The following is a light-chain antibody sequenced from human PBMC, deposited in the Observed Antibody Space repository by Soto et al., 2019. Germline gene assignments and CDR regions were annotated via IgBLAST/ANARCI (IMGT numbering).Light chain of an antibody. J-gene: IGLJ3*02. CDR1: SSNIGSNT. V-gene: IGLV1-44*01. Sequence: QYALIQPPSASGTPGQRVTISSSGSSSNIGSNTVNWYQQLPGTAPTLLIYSNNQRPSGVPDRFSGSKSGTSASLAVNGLQSEDEADYYCAAWDDSLNGPLFGGGTKLTVL. CDR3: AAWDDSLNGPL. CDR2: SNN.